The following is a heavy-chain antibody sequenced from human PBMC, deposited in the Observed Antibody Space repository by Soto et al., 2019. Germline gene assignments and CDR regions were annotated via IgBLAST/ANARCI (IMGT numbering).Heavy chain of an antibody. V-gene: IGHV4-31*03. D-gene: IGHD6-6*01. CDR2: IYYSGST. Sequence: LSLTCTVSGGSISSGGYYWSWIRQHPGKGLEWIGYIYYSGSTYYNPSLKSRVTISVDTSKNQFSLKLSSVTAADTAVYYCASQYSSSSRGWFDPWGQGALVTVSS. J-gene: IGHJ5*02. CDR3: ASQYSSSSRGWFDP. CDR1: GGSISSGGYY.